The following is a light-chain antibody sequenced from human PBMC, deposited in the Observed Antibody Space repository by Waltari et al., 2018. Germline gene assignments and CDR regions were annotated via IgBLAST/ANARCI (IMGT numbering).Light chain of an antibody. CDR3: QKYGSLPAT. J-gene: IGKJ1*01. CDR1: QSISRF. V-gene: IGKV3-20*01. CDR2: DES. Sequence: EIMLTQSPGTLSLSPGERATLSCRASQSISRFLAWYQQKPGQDPRLLSYDESSRANGXPXXFSGXXSGTDFSLTXSXLEPEDIAVYYCQKYGSLPATFGQGTKVEIK.